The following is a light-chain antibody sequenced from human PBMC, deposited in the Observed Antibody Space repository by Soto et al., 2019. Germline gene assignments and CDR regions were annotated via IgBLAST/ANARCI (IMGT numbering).Light chain of an antibody. CDR2: EVY. J-gene: IGLJ2*01. V-gene: IGLV2-14*03. CDR3: SSYTSRSTVV. CDR1: SSHIGDYNF. Sequence: QSALTQPASVSGSPGQSITISCTGTSSHIGDYNFVSWFQQHPGKAPKLIIFEVYNRPSGVSNRFSGSKSGNTASLTISGLQAEDEADYYCSSYTSRSTVVFGGGTKLTVL.